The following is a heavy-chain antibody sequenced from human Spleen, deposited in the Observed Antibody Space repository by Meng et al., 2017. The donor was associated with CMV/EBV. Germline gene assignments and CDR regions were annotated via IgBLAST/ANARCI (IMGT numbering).Heavy chain of an antibody. CDR2: MNPNSGNT. V-gene: IGHV1-8*02. Sequence: ASVKVSCKASGYTFTGYYMHWVRQATGQGLQWMGWMNPNSGNTGYAQKFQGRVTMTRNTSISTAYMELSSLRSEDTAVYYCARGGDNFDYWGQGTLVTVSS. CDR1: GYTFTGYY. J-gene: IGHJ4*02. CDR3: ARGGDNFDY. D-gene: IGHD3-10*01.